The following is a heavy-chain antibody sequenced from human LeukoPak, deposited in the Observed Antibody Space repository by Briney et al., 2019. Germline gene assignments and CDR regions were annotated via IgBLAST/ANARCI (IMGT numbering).Heavy chain of an antibody. CDR1: GGSFSGYY. Sequence: SETLSLTCAVYGGSFSGYYWSWIRQPPGKGLEWIGEINHSGSTNYNPSLKSRVTISVDTSKSQFSLKLSSVTAADTAVYYCARDGFGELSAWGQGTLVTVS. CDR3: ARDGFGELSA. V-gene: IGHV4-34*01. D-gene: IGHD3-10*01. CDR2: INHSGST. J-gene: IGHJ5*02.